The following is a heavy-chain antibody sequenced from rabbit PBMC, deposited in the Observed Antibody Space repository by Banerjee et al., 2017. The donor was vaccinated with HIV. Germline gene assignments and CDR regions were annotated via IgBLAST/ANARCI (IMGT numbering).Heavy chain of an antibody. D-gene: IGHD5-1*01. J-gene: IGHJ4*01. Sequence: QEQLVESGGGLVQPEGSLTLTCTASGFSFSSSYNMCWVRQAPGKGLELIACIYSSSDITWYASWAKGRFTISKTSSTTVTLQMTSLTAADTATYFCARLYFGDAAGHLNLWGPGTLVTVS. CDR1: GFSFSSSYN. CDR2: IYSSSDIT. V-gene: IGHV1S45*01. CDR3: ARLYFGDAAGHLNL.